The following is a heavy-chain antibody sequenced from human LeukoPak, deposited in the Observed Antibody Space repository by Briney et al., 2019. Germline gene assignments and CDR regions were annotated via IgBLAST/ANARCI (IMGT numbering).Heavy chain of an antibody. CDR2: ISGSGGST. V-gene: IGHV3-23*01. D-gene: IGHD3-9*01. J-gene: IGHJ4*02. CDR1: GFTFSSYA. CDR3: ARRHYDILTGYYSLDY. Sequence: GGSLRLSCAASGFTFSSYAMSWVRQAPGKRLEWVSAISGSGGSTYYADSVKGRFTISRDNSKNTLYLQMNSLRAEDTAVYYCARRHYDILTGYYSLDYWGQGTLVTVSS.